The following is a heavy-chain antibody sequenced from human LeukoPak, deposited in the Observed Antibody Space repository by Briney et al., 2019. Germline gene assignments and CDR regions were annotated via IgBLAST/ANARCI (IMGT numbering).Heavy chain of an antibody. CDR1: GYSFTSYW. D-gene: IGHD3-10*01. Sequence: GESLRISCKGSGYSFTSYWISWVHQMPGKGLEWMGRIDPSDSYTNYSPSFQGHVTISADKSISTAYLQWSSLKASDTAMYYCARHELLWFGESPQAFDIWGQGTMVTVSS. J-gene: IGHJ3*02. CDR3: ARHELLWFGESPQAFDI. CDR2: IDPSDSYT. V-gene: IGHV5-10-1*01.